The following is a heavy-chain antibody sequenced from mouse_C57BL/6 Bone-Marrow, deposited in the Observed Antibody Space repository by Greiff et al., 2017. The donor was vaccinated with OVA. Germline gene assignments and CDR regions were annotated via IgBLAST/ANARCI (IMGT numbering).Heavy chain of an antibody. Sequence: EVQLQQSGAELVRPGASVKLSCTASGFNIKDYYMHWVKQRPEQGLEWIGRIDPEDGDTEYAPKFPGKATMTADTSSNTAYLQLSSLTSEDTAVYYCTTPPHSSYGGYYFDYWGQGTTLTVSS. J-gene: IGHJ2*01. CDR3: TTPPHSSYGGYYFDY. CDR1: GFNIKDYY. D-gene: IGHD1-1*02. CDR2: IDPEDGDT. V-gene: IGHV14-1*01.